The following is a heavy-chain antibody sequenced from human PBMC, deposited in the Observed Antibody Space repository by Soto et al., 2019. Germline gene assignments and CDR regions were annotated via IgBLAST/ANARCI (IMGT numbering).Heavy chain of an antibody. V-gene: IGHV1-3*01. CDR3: ARDPRVYYDSSGYYWVY. D-gene: IGHD3-22*01. Sequence: ASVKVSCKASGYTFTNYPMHWVRQAPGQRLEWMGWINAGNGNTRYSQKFQGRVAMTTDTSTSTAYMELRSLRSDDTAVYYCARDPRVYYDSSGYYWVYWGQGTLVTVSS. CDR2: INAGNGNT. J-gene: IGHJ4*02. CDR1: GYTFTNYP.